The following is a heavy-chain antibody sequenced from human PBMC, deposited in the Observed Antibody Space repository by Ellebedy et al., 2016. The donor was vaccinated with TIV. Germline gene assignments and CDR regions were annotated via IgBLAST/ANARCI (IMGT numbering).Heavy chain of an antibody. CDR2: ISSGGGTI. Sequence: GESLKISCAASGFAFSDYSMSWIRQTPGKGLDLVSYISSGGGTIYYGDSVRGRFIVSRDNAENSLYLQMNSLRAEETAVYFCARATGIAALLDYWGQGQLVTVSS. CDR3: ARATGIAALLDY. V-gene: IGHV3-11*04. CDR1: GFAFSDYS. D-gene: IGHD6-6*01. J-gene: IGHJ4*02.